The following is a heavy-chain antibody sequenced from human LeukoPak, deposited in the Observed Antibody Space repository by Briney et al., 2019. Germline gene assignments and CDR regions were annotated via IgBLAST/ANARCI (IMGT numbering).Heavy chain of an antibody. Sequence: GSLRLSCAASGFTFSSYGMHWVRQAPGKGLEWVAVISYDGSNKYYADSVKGRFTISRDNSKNTLYLQMNSLRAEDTAVYYCAKDMPIQLWAFDYWGQGTLVTVSS. CDR3: AKDMPIQLWAFDY. CDR1: GFTFSSYG. V-gene: IGHV3-30*18. CDR2: ISYDGSNK. D-gene: IGHD5-18*01. J-gene: IGHJ4*02.